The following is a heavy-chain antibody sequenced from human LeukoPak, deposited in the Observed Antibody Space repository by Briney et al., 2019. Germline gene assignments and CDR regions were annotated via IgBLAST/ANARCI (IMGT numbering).Heavy chain of an antibody. J-gene: IGHJ4*02. CDR3: ARAVGANYYDSSGYFDY. CDR2: INPSGGST. Sequence: GASVKVSFKASGYTFASYYMHWVRQAPGQGLEWMGIINPSGGSTSYAQKFQGRVTMTRDTSTSTVYMELSSLRSEDTAVYYCARAVGANYYDSSGYFDYWGQGTLVTVSS. V-gene: IGHV1-46*01. CDR1: GYTFASYY. D-gene: IGHD3-22*01.